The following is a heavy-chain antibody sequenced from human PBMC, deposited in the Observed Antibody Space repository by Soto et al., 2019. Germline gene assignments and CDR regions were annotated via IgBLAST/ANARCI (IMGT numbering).Heavy chain of an antibody. CDR1: GGTFSSYA. J-gene: IGHJ6*02. CDR2: IIPIFGTA. V-gene: IGHV1-69*13. CDR3: ARDRAGGTVTTFSYYYYGMDV. D-gene: IGHD4-4*01. Sequence: GASVKVSCKASGGTFSSYAISWVRQAPGQGLEWMGGIIPIFGTANYAQKFQGRVTITADESTSTAYMELSSLRSEDTAVYYCARDRAGGTVTTFSYYYYGMDVWGQGTTVTVS.